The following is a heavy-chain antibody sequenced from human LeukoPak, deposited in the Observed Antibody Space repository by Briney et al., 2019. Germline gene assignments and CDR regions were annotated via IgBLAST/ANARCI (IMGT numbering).Heavy chain of an antibody. CDR3: ARVVRGAAIDY. CDR2: IYYSGST. CDR1: GGSISSYY. Sequence: SETLSLTCTVSGGSISSYYWSWIRQPPGKGLEWIGYIYYSGSTNYNPSLKSRVTISVDTSKNQFSLKLSSVTAADTAVYYCARVVRGAAIDYWGQGILVTVSS. V-gene: IGHV4-59*01. J-gene: IGHJ4*02. D-gene: IGHD4-23*01.